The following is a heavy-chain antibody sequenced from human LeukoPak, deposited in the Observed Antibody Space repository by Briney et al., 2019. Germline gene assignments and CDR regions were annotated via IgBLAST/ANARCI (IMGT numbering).Heavy chain of an antibody. V-gene: IGHV3-11*03. CDR2: ISGSSRKI. D-gene: IGHD6-13*01. CDR1: GFTFSDYS. J-gene: IGHJ4*02. CDR3: AGRTSSSWHY. Sequence: GGSLRLSCAASGFTFSDYSMTWIRQAPGKGLEWVSYISGSSRKINYADSVEGRFTISRNNANNLLYLQMNSLRVEDTAVYYCAGRTSSSWHYWGQGTLVTVSS.